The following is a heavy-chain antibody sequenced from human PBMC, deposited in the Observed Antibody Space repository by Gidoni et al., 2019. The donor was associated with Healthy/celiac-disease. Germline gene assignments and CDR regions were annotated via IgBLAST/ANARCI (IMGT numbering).Heavy chain of an antibody. J-gene: IGHJ4*02. CDR1: GYSFTSYW. D-gene: IGHD3-3*01. Sequence: EVQLVQSGAEVKKPGESLKISCKGSGYSFTSYWIGWVRQMPGKGLEWMGIIYPGDSDTRYSPSFQGQVTISADKSISTAYLQWSSLKASDTAMYYCARFEGYYDFWSGYYTGYEKYYFDYWGQGTLVTVSS. CDR2: IYPGDSDT. V-gene: IGHV5-51*01. CDR3: ARFEGYYDFWSGYYTGYEKYYFDY.